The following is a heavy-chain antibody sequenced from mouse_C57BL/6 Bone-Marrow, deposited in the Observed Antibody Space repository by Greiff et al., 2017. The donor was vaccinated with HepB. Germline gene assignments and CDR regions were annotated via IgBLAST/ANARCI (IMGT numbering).Heavy chain of an antibody. D-gene: IGHD2-4*01. Sequence: EVQLVESGGGLVKPGGSLKLSCAASGFTFSSYAMSWVRQTPEKRLEWVATISDGGSYTYYPDNVKGRFTISRDNAKNNLYLQMSHLKSEDTAMYYCARDRGLRPHYFDYWGQGTTLTVSS. CDR3: ARDRGLRPHYFDY. V-gene: IGHV5-4*01. CDR1: GFTFSSYA. J-gene: IGHJ2*01. CDR2: ISDGGSYT.